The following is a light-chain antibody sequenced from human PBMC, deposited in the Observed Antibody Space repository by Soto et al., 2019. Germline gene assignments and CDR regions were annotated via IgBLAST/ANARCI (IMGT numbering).Light chain of an antibody. CDR1: QSVGGS. V-gene: IGKV3-20*01. Sequence: EVVMTQSPATLCVSPGERATLSCRASQSVGGSLAWYQQRPGQAPRLLVYHTSNRATGIPDRFSASGSGTDFTLTISRLEPEDFAVYYCQQYESSPRTFGQGTKVDIK. J-gene: IGKJ1*01. CDR2: HTS. CDR3: QQYESSPRT.